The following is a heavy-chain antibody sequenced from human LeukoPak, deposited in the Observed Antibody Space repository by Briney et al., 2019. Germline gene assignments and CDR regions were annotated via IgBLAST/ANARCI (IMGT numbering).Heavy chain of an antibody. CDR1: GYTFTSYG. Sequence: ASVKVSCKASGYTFTSYGISWVRQAPGQGLEWMGIINPSGGSTSYAQKFQGRVTMTRDTSTSTVYMELSSLRSEDTAVYYCARDAIERGRTVPTYWGQGTLVTVSS. D-gene: IGHD5-12*01. J-gene: IGHJ4*02. V-gene: IGHV1-46*01. CDR2: INPSGGST. CDR3: ARDAIERGRTVPTY.